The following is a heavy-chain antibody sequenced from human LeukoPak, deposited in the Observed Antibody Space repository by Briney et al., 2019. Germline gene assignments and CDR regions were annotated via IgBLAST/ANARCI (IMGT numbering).Heavy chain of an antibody. J-gene: IGHJ4*02. CDR3: ARVDCSSTSCYSYFDY. CDR1: GGSISSYY. CDR2: IYTSGST. Sequence: MPSETLSLTCTVSGGSISSYYWSWIRQPAGKGLEWIGRIYTSGSTNYYPSLKSRVTMSVDTSKNQFSLKLSSVTAADTAVYYCARVDCSSTSCYSYFDYWGQGTLVTVSS. D-gene: IGHD2-2*02. V-gene: IGHV4-4*07.